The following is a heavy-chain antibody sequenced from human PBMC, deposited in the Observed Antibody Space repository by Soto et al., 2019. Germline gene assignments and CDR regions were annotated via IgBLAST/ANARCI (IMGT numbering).Heavy chain of an antibody. J-gene: IGHJ4*02. V-gene: IGHV3-23*01. CDR3: AKDRASHCSSTSCYSSFDY. Sequence: EVQVLESGGDLVQPGGSLRLSCAASGFTFSSYAMGWVRQAPGMGLEWVSAISGGGVNTYYADSVKGRFTISRDNSKNTLYLQMNSLRAEDTAVYYCAKDRASHCSSTSCYSSFDYWGLGTLVTVSS. CDR2: ISGGGVNT. D-gene: IGHD2-2*01. CDR1: GFTFSSYA.